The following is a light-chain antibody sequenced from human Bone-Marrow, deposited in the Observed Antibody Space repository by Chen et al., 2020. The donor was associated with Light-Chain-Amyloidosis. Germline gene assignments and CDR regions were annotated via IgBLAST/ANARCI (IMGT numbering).Light chain of an antibody. Sequence: DIQMTQSPSSLSASVGDRVTITCRASQTIQTYLNWYQQKPGKAPNLLIYAASTLQSGVPSRFSGTGSGSDFTLPISSLQPEDFATYYCQQTYSTVTFGGGTKVEIK. CDR3: QQTYSTVT. CDR2: AAS. CDR1: QTIQTY. J-gene: IGKJ4*01. V-gene: IGKV1-39*01.